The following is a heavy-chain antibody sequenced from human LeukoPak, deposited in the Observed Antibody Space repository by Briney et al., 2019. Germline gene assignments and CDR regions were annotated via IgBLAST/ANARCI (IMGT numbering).Heavy chain of an antibody. Sequence: SETLSLTCTVSGGSISGYYWSWIRQPPGKGLEWIGYIYNSGSTNYNPSLKSRVTISVDTSENRFSLRLSSVTAADTAVYYCARLGMGYASGSYSWFFDLWGRGTLVTVSS. CDR2: IYNSGST. CDR3: ARLGMGYASGSYSWFFDL. CDR1: GGSISGYY. J-gene: IGHJ2*01. V-gene: IGHV4-59*08. D-gene: IGHD3-10*01.